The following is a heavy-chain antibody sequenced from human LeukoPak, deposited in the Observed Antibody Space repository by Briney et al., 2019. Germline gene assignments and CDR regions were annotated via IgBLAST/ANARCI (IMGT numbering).Heavy chain of an antibody. CDR1: GFTVSSYA. CDR2: IYASGSAT. J-gene: IGHJ3*02. Sequence: GGSLRLSCEASGFTVSSYAMIWVRQAPGKGLEWVSGIYASGSATHYADTVKGRFTISRDNSKNTLYLQMNSLRAEDTAVYYCAKRPRDSSGYYLGAFDMWGQGTMVTVSS. V-gene: IGHV3-23*01. CDR3: AKRPRDSSGYYLGAFDM. D-gene: IGHD3-22*01.